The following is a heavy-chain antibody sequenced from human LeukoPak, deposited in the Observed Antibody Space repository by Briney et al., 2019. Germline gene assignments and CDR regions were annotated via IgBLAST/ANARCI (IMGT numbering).Heavy chain of an antibody. D-gene: IGHD6-13*01. V-gene: IGHV3-7*01. Sequence: GGSLRLSCAASGFTFSSFWMSWVRQAPGKGLEWVANVKQDGTEKNYVDSVKGRFTISRDNAKNSLYLQMNSLRAEDTAVYYCARGRAAADYWGQGIVVTVSS. CDR1: GFTFSSFW. CDR3: ARGRAAADY. J-gene: IGHJ4*02. CDR2: VKQDGTEK.